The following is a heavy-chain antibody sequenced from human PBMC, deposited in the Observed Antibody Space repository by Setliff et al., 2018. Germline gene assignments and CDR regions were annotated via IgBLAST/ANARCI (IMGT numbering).Heavy chain of an antibody. V-gene: IGHV1-18*01. CDR3: ARAGKYFDDTSGYYYDRFYSFYMDV. J-gene: IGHJ6*03. CDR2: ISAYKGYI. Sequence: ASVKVSCKASGYTFSNYGISWVRQAPGQGLEWMGWISAYKGYIIYAQKLQGRVTMTTDTSTSTAYMEVRSLRSDDTAVYFCARAGKYFDDTSGYYYDRFYSFYMDVWGKVTTVTVS. D-gene: IGHD3-22*01. CDR1: GYTFSNYG.